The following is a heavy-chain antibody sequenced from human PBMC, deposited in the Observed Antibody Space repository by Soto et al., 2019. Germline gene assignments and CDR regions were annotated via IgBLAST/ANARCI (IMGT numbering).Heavy chain of an antibody. Sequence: LKISCKGSGYSFTTYWIGWVRQMPGKGLEWMGIIYPGDSDTKYSPSFQGQVTISADKSINTAYLQWSSLQASDSAMYYCARVYSSGSDYWGQGTLVTVSS. CDR2: IYPGDSDT. J-gene: IGHJ4*02. V-gene: IGHV5-51*01. CDR3: ARVYSSGSDY. CDR1: GYSFTTYW. D-gene: IGHD6-19*01.